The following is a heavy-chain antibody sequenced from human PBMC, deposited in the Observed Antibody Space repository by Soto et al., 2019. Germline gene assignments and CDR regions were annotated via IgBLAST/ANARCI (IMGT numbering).Heavy chain of an antibody. CDR3: ARGGGERGYRS. CDR2: IYHSGGT. V-gene: IGHV4-4*02. Sequence: QVQLQESGPGLVKPSGTLSLTCAVSGGSFSSSNWWSWVRQPPGKGLEGIGEIYHSGGTNYNPSLKXRXTXAXXKYKNQFSRKLSSVTAADTAVYYCARGGGERGYRSWGQGTLVTVSS. CDR1: GGSFSSSNW. J-gene: IGHJ4*02. D-gene: IGHD5-12*01.